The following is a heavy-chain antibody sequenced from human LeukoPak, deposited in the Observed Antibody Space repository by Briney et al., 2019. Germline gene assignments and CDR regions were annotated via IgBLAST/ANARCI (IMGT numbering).Heavy chain of an antibody. V-gene: IGHV1-69*06. CDR3: ARALGTLRYFDWPSPYYYYGMDV. J-gene: IGHJ6*04. CDR2: IIPIFGTA. Sequence: GASVKVSCKASGGTFSSYAISWVRQAPGQGLEWMGGIIPIFGTANYAQKFQGRVTITADKSTSTAYMELSSLRSEDTAVYYCARALGTLRYFDWPSPYYYYGMDVWGKGTTVTVSS. D-gene: IGHD3-9*01. CDR1: GGTFSSYA.